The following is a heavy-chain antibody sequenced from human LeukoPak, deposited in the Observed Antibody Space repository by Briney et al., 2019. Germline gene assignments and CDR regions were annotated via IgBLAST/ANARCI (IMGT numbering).Heavy chain of an antibody. CDR1: GFTVSSNY. V-gene: IGHV3-66*01. CDR2: IYSGGST. D-gene: IGHD1-26*01. J-gene: IGHJ4*02. CDR3: ARDIRLRVGALDY. Sequence: GGSLRLSCAASGFTVSSNYMSWVRQAPGKGLEWVSVIYSGGSTYYADSVKGRFTISRDNSKNTLYLQMNSLRAEDTAVYYCARDIRLRVGALDYWGQGTLVTVSS.